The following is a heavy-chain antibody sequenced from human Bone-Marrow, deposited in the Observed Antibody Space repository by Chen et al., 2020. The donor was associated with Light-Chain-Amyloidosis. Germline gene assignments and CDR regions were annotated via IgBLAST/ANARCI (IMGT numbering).Heavy chain of an antibody. Sequence: EVQLEQSGTEVKKTGEYLKISCKGAGYTFPNYWIGWVRQMPGKGLEWMGVIYPDDSDARYSPSFECQVTISADKSITTAYLQWRSLKASDTAMYYCARRRDGYNFDYWGQGTLVTVSS. CDR2: IYPDDSDA. V-gene: IGHV5-51*01. CDR3: ARRRDGYNFDY. J-gene: IGHJ4*02. D-gene: IGHD5-12*01. CDR1: GYTFPNYW.